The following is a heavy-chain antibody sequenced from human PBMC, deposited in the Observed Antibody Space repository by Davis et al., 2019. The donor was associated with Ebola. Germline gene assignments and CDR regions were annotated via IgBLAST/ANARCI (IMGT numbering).Heavy chain of an antibody. CDR3: ARDQRVVEGGYFDY. CDR2: IIPIFGTA. V-gene: IGHV1-69*13. CDR1: GGTFSSYA. D-gene: IGHD2-15*01. Sequence: SVKVSCKASGGTFSSYAISWVRQAPGQGLEWMGGIIPIFGTANYAQKFQGRVTITADESTSTAYMELSSLRAEDTAVYYCARDQRVVEGGYFDYWGQGTLVTVSS. J-gene: IGHJ4*02.